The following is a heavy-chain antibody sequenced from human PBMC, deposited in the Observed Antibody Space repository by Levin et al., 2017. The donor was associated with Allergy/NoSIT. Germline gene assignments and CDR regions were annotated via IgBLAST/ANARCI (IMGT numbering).Heavy chain of an antibody. D-gene: IGHD1-20*01. V-gene: IGHV3-48*03. CDR2: ISSSGSTI. CDR3: SANNWNDPGVYYYYGMDV. CDR1: GFTFSSYE. Sequence: PGGSLRLSCAASGFTFSSYEMNWVRQAPGKGLEWVSYISSSGSTIYYADSVKGRFTISRDNAKNSLYLQMNSLRAEDTAVYYCSANNWNDPGVYYYYGMDVWGQGTTVTVSS. J-gene: IGHJ6*02.